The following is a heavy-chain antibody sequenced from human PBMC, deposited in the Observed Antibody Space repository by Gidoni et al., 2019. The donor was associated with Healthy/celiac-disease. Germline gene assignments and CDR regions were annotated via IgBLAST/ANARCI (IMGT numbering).Heavy chain of an antibody. J-gene: IGHJ4*02. V-gene: IGHV3-66*01. D-gene: IGHD6-19*01. CDR2: ST. CDR3: ARDSGWYYFDY. Sequence: STYYADSVKGRFTISRDNSKNTRYLQMNSLRAEDTAVYYCARDSGWYYFDYWGQGTLVTVSS.